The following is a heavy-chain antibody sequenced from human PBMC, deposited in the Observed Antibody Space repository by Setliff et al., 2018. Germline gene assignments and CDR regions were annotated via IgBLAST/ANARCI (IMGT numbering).Heavy chain of an antibody. CDR2: IKSKTDGGTT. V-gene: IGHV3-15*01. Sequence: GASLKISCAASGFTFSNAWMSWVRQAPGKGLEWVGRIKSKTDGGTTDYAAPVKGRFTISRDDSKNTLYLQMNSLKTEDTAVYYCKGSGWRSMAFDIWGQGTMVTVSS. CDR3: KGSGWRSMAFDI. CDR1: GFTFSNAW. D-gene: IGHD6-19*01. J-gene: IGHJ3*02.